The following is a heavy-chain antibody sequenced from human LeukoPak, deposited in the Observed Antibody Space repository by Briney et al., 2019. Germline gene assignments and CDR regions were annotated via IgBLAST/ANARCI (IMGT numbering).Heavy chain of an antibody. CDR1: GGSISSYY. CDR3: AMSSITPNNYGMDV. J-gene: IGHJ6*02. D-gene: IGHD3-3*01. CDR2: IYTSGST. V-gene: IGHV4-4*07. Sequence: SETLSLTCTVSGGSISSYYWSWIRQPAGKGLEWIGRIYTSGSTNYNPSLKSRVTISVDTSKNQFSLKLSSVTAADTAVYYCAMSSITPNNYGMDVWGQGTTVTISS.